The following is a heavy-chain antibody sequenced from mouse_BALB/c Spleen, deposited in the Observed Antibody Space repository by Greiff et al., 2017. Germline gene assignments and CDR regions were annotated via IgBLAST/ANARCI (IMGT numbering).Heavy chain of an antibody. V-gene: IGHV1-69*02. J-gene: IGHJ2*01. CDR1: GYTFTSYW. Sequence: QVQLQQPGAELVRPGASVKLSCKASGYTFTSYWINWVKQRPGQGLEWIGNIYPSDSYTNYNQKFKDKATLTVDKSSSTAYMLLSSPTSEDSAVYYCTRGGYFDYWGQGTTLTVSS. CDR3: TRGGYFDY. CDR2: IYPSDSYT.